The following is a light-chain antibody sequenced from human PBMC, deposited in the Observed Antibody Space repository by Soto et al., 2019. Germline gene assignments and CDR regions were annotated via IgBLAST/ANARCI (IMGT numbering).Light chain of an antibody. CDR2: GAS. CDR1: QSVSSNY. CDR3: QQYDNSIT. V-gene: IGKV3-20*01. Sequence: EIVLTQSPDTVSLSPGETATLSCRASQSVSSNYLAWYQQKPGQAPRLLIYGASSRATGIPDRFSGSGSGTHFTLTITRLEPEDFAVFYWQQYDNSITFGQGTRLEIE. J-gene: IGKJ5*01.